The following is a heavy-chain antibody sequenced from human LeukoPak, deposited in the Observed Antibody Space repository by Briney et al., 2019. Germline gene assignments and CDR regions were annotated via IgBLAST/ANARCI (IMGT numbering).Heavy chain of an antibody. CDR1: GGSISGNHY. J-gene: IGHJ3*02. Sequence: SETLSLTCTVSGGSISGNHYWSWIRQPAGKGLEWIGRISPSGSTKYNPSLKSRVTISVDTSKNQFSLRLSSVTAADPAVYYCAREFWNYRSGNLQAFDIWGQGTMVTVSS. D-gene: IGHD3-10*01. CDR3: AREFWNYRSGNLQAFDI. CDR2: ISPSGST. V-gene: IGHV4-61*02.